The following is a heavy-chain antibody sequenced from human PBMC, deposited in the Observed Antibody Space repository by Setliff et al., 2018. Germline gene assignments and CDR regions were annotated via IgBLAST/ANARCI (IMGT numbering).Heavy chain of an antibody. Sequence: SETLSLTCTVSGGSISSGTYYWSWIRQPAGKGLEWIGRIYTSGSPNYNPSLKSRVTMSVDTSKNQFSLKLTSVTAADTAVYYCRVWVDMIEVDSWAQGTLVTVSS. D-gene: IGHD3-22*01. CDR3: RVWVDMIEVDS. CDR1: GGSISSGTYY. J-gene: IGHJ4*02. CDR2: IYTSGSP. V-gene: IGHV4-61*02.